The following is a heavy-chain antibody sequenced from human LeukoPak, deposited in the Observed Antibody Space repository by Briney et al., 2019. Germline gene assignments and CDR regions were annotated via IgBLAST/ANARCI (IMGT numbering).Heavy chain of an antibody. CDR3: AKVGSRFLEWTQGAFDI. V-gene: IGHV3-23*01. D-gene: IGHD3-3*01. J-gene: IGHJ3*02. Sequence: PGGSLRLSCAASGFTFTSYAMNWVRQAPGKGLEWVSGISGSGGTTYYADSVKGRFTISRDNSKNTLYLQMNSLRAEDTAVYYCAKVGSRFLEWTQGAFDIWGQGTMVTVSS. CDR2: ISGSGGTT. CDR1: GFTFTSYA.